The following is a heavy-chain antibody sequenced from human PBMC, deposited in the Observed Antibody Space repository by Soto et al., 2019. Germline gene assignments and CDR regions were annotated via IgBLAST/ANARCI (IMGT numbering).Heavy chain of an antibody. D-gene: IGHD5-12*01. V-gene: IGHV4-30-4*01. CDR2: IYYSGST. CDR3: ASVPGGGYDLC. J-gene: IGHJ4*02. CDR1: GGSISSGDYY. Sequence: SETLSLTCTVSGGSISSGDYYWSWIRQPPGKGLEWIGYIYYSGSTYYNPSLKSRVTISVDTSKNQFSLKLSSVTAADTAVYYCASVPGGGYDLCWGQGTLVTVSS.